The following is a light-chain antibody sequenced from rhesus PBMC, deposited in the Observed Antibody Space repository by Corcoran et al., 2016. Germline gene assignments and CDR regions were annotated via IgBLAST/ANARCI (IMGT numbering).Light chain of an antibody. CDR3: QQHNSYPLT. CDR1: QGISSW. CDR2: AAS. V-gene: IGKV1-33*02. J-gene: IGKJ4*01. Sequence: DIQMTQSPSSLSASVGDRVTITCQASQGISSWLAWYQQKPGKAPKLLIYAASSLQSGVPSRFSGRGSWTDFPPTISSLQPEDFASYSCQQHNSYPLTFGGGTKVEIK.